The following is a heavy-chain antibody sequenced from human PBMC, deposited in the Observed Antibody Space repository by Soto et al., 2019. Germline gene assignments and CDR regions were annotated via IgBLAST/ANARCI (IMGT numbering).Heavy chain of an antibody. CDR3: ATGDPFYYGAGGTDAFDI. CDR1: GYTLTELS. J-gene: IGHJ3*02. D-gene: IGHD3-10*01. CDR2: FDPEDGET. V-gene: IGHV1-24*01. Sequence: ASVKVSCKVSGYTLTELSMHWVRQAPGKGLEWMGGFDPEDGETIYAQKFQGRVTMTEDTSTDTAYMELSSLRSEDTAVYYCATGDPFYYGAGGTDAFDIWGQGAMVTV.